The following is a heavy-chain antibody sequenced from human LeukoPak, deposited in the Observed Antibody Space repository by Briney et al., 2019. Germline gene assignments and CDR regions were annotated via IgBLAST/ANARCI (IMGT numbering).Heavy chain of an antibody. CDR1: GFTFSDCG. V-gene: IGHV3-33*01. D-gene: IGHD2-2*01. J-gene: IGHJ4*02. CDR3: TRCPSSTSCYGILLDY. Sequence: GGSLRLSCAASGFTFSDCGMHWVRQAPGKGLEWVAVIWYDGSNKYYADSVKGRFTISRDNSKDTLSLQMNSLTAQDTAVYYCTRCPSSTSCYGILLDYWGQGTLVTVSS. CDR2: IWYDGSNK.